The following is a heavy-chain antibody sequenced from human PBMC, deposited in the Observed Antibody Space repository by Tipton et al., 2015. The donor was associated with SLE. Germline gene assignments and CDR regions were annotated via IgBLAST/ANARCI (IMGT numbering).Heavy chain of an antibody. CDR3: ARVVGEKYLGYCDL. J-gene: IGHJ2*01. D-gene: IGHD1-26*01. CDR1: GYSFINYG. Sequence: QLVQSGPEVKAPGASAKVSCKTSGYSFINYGISWVRQAPGQGLEWIGWIYSYTNKRNYAQKVQDRVTLSTDTSASTAYMELRSLRSDDTAVYYCARVVGEKYLGYCDLWGRGTLVSVSS. CDR2: IYSYTNKR. V-gene: IGHV1-18*01.